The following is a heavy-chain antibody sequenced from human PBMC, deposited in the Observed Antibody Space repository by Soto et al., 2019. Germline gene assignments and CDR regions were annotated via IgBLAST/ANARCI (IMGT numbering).Heavy chain of an antibody. CDR1: GFTFSSYA. D-gene: IGHD6-19*01. CDR2: ISYDGSNK. Sequence: GGSLRLSCAASGFTFSSYAMHWVRQAPGKGLEWVAVISYDGSNKYYADSVKGRFTISRDNSKNTLYLQMNSLRAEDTAVYYRARANGWPRNPDRWGQGTLVTVSS. CDR3: ARANGWPRNPDR. V-gene: IGHV3-30-3*01. J-gene: IGHJ4*02.